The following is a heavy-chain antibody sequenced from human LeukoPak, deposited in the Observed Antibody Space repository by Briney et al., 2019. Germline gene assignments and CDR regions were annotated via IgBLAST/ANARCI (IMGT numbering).Heavy chain of an antibody. V-gene: IGHV3-66*01. Sequence: GGSLSLSCAASGFTVSSNYMSWVSQAPGKGLEWVSVIYSGGSTYYADSVKGRFTISRDNSKNTLYLQMNSLRAEDTAVYYCARDAPPSYYYDSSGNAWYFDIWGRGTLVTVSS. J-gene: IGHJ2*01. D-gene: IGHD3-22*01. CDR2: IYSGGST. CDR3: ARDAPPSYYYDSSGNAWYFDI. CDR1: GFTVSSNY.